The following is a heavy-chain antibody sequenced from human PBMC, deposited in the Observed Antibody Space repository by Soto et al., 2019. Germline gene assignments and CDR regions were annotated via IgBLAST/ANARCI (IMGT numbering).Heavy chain of an antibody. CDR2: ISYSGTT. Sequence: SETLSLTCTVSGDSISSINNYWSWIRQPPGEGLEWIGFISYSGTTSYSPSLKSRVAISLDTSKNQFSLSLNFVTAADTAVYYCARERGTTSFALPYIDYWGQGTLVTVSS. D-gene: IGHD1-7*01. CDR3: ARERGTTSFALPYIDY. V-gene: IGHV4-30-4*01. J-gene: IGHJ4*02. CDR1: GDSISSINNY.